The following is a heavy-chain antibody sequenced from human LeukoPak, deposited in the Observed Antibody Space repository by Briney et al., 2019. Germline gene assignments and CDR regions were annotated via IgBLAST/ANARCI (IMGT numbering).Heavy chain of an antibody. CDR3: ANSDCSCSSCYTADY. D-gene: IGHD2-2*02. J-gene: IGHJ4*02. Sequence: GGSLRLSCAASGFTFNSYAMSWVRQAPGKGLEWVSTIGGGGDSTCYADSVKGRFTISRDNSKNTLYLQMNSLRAEDTAIYYCANSDCSCSSCYTADYWGQGTLVTVSS. V-gene: IGHV3-23*01. CDR2: IGGGGDST. CDR1: GFTFNSYA.